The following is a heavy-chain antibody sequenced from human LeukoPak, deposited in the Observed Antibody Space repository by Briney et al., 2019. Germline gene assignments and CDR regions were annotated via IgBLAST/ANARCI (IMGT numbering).Heavy chain of an antibody. D-gene: IGHD2-21*02. Sequence: SETLSLTCAVSGGSFSGYYWSWIRQPPGKGLEWIGEINHSGSTNYNPSLKSRVTISVDTSENQFSLKLSSVTAADTAVYYCAREKEGDRFDYWGQGTLVTVSS. CDR3: AREKEGDRFDY. CDR2: INHSGST. CDR1: GGSFSGYY. V-gene: IGHV4-34*01. J-gene: IGHJ4*02.